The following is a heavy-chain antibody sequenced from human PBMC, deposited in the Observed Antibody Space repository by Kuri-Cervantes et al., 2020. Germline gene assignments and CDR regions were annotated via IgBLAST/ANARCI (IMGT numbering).Heavy chain of an antibody. D-gene: IGHD6-19*01. J-gene: IGHJ3*02. Sequence: GGSLRLSCAASGFTFSDYYMSWIRQAPGKGLEWVSYISSSSSTIYYADSVKGRFTISRDNAKNSLYLQMNSLRDEDTAVYYCAREMYSSGWYDAFDIWGQGTMVTVSS. V-gene: IGHV3-11*04. CDR1: GFTFSDYY. CDR3: AREMYSSGWYDAFDI. CDR2: ISSSSSTI.